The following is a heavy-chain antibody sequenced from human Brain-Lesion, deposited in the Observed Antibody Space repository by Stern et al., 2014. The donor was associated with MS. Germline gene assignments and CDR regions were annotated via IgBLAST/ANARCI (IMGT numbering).Heavy chain of an antibody. J-gene: IGHJ5*02. V-gene: IGHV2-5*02. CDR3: AHLFSDASSSWFDP. D-gene: IGHD6-6*01. CDR2: IYWDAEK. CDR1: GFSLSTSGAG. Sequence: QVTLRESGPTLVKPTQTLTLTCTFSGFSLSTSGAGVTWIRQPPGKALEXLAVIYWDAEKRYSPSLKTRLTITRDTSKSQVVLTMTSMDPVDTATYYCAHLFSDASSSWFDPWGQGTLVTVSS.